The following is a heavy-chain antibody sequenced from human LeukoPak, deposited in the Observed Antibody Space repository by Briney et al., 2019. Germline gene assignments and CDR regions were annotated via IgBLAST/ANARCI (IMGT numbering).Heavy chain of an antibody. J-gene: IGHJ4*02. Sequence: SSETLSLTCTVSGGSISSYYWSWIRQPPGKGLEWIGYIYYSGSTNYNPSLKSRVTISVDTSKNQFSLKLSSVTAADTAVYYCARASITMVRGVHNWGQGTLVTVSS. V-gene: IGHV4-59*01. CDR1: GGSISSYY. CDR3: ARASITMVRGVHN. CDR2: IYYSGST. D-gene: IGHD3-10*01.